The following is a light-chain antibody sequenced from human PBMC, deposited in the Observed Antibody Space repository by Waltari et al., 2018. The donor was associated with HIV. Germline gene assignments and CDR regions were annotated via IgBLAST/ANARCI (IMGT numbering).Light chain of an antibody. CDR2: YKSDSDK. Sequence: VLTQPSFLSASPGASASLTCTLLSDLSVGSFRIFWYQQGAGSPPRYLLRYKSDSDKQKASGVPSRFSGSKDASANRGILVISGLQSEDEADYYCMIWYGNTWVFGGGTKLTVL. CDR1: SDLSVGSFR. V-gene: IGLV5-45*03. CDR3: MIWYGNTWV. J-gene: IGLJ3*02.